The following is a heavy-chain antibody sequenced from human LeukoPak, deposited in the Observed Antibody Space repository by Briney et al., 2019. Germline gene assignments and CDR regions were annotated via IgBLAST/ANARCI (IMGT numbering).Heavy chain of an antibody. CDR3: AATIVVTAMAHFDAFDI. D-gene: IGHD5-18*01. CDR2: IIPILGIA. V-gene: IGHV1-69*04. CDR1: GGTFSSYA. Sequence: ASVKVSCKASGGTFSSYAISWVRQAPGQGLEWMGRIIPILGIANYAQKFQGRVTITADKSTSTAYMELSSLRSEDTAVYYCAATIVVTAMAHFDAFDIWGQGTMVTVSS. J-gene: IGHJ3*02.